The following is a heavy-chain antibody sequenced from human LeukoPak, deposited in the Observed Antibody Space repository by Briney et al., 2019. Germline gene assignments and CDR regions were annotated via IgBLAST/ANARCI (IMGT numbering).Heavy chain of an antibody. CDR3: ARQDSGTYLNPLDI. V-gene: IGHV4-59*08. J-gene: IGHJ3*02. Sequence: SETLSLTCTVSGGSISSYYWSWIRQPPGKGLEWIGYISYNGSTNYNPSLESRVTISVDTSKNQLSLKLRSVTAADTAVYYCARQDSGTYLNPLDIWGQGTVVTVSS. CDR1: GGSISSYY. CDR2: ISYNGST. D-gene: IGHD1-26*01.